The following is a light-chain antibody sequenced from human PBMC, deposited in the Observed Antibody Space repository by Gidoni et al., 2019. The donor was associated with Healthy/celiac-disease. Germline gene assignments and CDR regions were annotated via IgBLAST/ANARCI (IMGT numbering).Light chain of an antibody. J-gene: IGLJ2*01. CDR2: KDS. CDR1: ALPKQY. V-gene: IGLV3-25*03. CDR3: QSADSSGTYVI. Sequence: SYELPQPPSVSVSPGQTARITCSGDALPKQYAYWYQQKPGQAPVLVIYKDSERPSGIPERCSGSSSGTTVTLTISGVQAEDEADYYCQSADSSGTYVIVGGGTKLTVL.